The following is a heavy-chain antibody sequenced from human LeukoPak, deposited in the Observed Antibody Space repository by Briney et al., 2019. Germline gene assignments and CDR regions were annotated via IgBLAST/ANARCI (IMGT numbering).Heavy chain of an antibody. Sequence: VASVKVSCKASGYTFTSYGISWVRQAPGQGLEWMGWISAYNVNTNYAQKLQGRVTMTTDTSTSTAYMELRSLRSDDTAVYYCARDRSTSPKSWFDPWGQGTLVTVSS. CDR1: GYTFTSYG. J-gene: IGHJ5*02. CDR3: ARDRSTSPKSWFDP. V-gene: IGHV1-18*04. CDR2: ISAYNVNT. D-gene: IGHD2-2*01.